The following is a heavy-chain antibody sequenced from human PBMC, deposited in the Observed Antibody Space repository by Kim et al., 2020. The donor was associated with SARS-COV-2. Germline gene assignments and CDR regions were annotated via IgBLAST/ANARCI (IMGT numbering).Heavy chain of an antibody. J-gene: IGHJ4*02. D-gene: IGHD3-22*01. Sequence: SETLSLTCAVSGGSISSGGYSWSWIRQPPWKGLEWIGYIYHSGSTYYNPSLKSRVTISVDRSKNQFSLKLSSVTAADTAVYYCARGGSSGYYHYWGQGTLVTVSS. CDR3: ARGGSSGYYHY. CDR1: GGSISSGGYS. V-gene: IGHV4-30-2*01. CDR2: IYHSGST.